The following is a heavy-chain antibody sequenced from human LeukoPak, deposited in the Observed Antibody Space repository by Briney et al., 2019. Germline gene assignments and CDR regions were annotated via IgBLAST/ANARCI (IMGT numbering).Heavy chain of an antibody. V-gene: IGHV4-39*01. D-gene: IGHD3-22*01. J-gene: IGHJ3*02. CDR1: GVSISTSSYY. Sequence: SETLSLTCTVSGVSISTSSYYWGWIRQPLGKGLEWIGSISYGGSTYYNPSLKSRVTMSVDTSKNQFSLKLNSVIAADTAVYYCARHYYDSGGFYFHDAFDIWGLGTVVTVSS. CDR2: ISYGGST. CDR3: ARHYYDSGGFYFHDAFDI.